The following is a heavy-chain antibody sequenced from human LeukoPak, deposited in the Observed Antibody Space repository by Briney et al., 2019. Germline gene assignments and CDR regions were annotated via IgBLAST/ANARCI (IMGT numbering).Heavy chain of an antibody. CDR2: IIPIFGTA. V-gene: IGHV1-69*13. J-gene: IGHJ4*02. Sequence: SVKVSCKASGGTFSSYAISWVRQAPGRGLEWMGGIIPIFGTANYAQKFQGRVTITADESTSTAYMELSSLRSEDTAVYYCARDHKQEHTFDYWGQGTLVTVSS. CDR3: ARDHKQEHTFDY. D-gene: IGHD2-21*01. CDR1: GGTFSSYA.